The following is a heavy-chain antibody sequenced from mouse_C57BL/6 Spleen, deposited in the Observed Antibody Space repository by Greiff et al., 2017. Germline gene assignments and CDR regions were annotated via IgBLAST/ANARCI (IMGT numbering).Heavy chain of an antibody. CDR2: IYPGGGNT. Sequence: QVQLKQSGAELVRPGASVKLSCKASGYTFTDYYINWVKQRPGQGLEWIARIYPGGGNTYYNEKFKGKATLTAEKSSSTAYMQLSSLTSEDSAVYFCARYPLGDAMDYWGQGTSVTVSS. CDR3: ARYPLGDAMDY. D-gene: IGHD4-1*01. CDR1: GYTFTDYY. J-gene: IGHJ4*01. V-gene: IGHV1-76*01.